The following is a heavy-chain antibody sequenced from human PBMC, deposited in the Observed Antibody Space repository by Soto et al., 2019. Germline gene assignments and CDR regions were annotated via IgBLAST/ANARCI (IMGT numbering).Heavy chain of an antibody. CDR2: ISYDGSYK. V-gene: IGHV3-30*18. CDR3: AKERVVGWYYFDY. Sequence: QVQLVESGGGVVQPGRSLRLSCAAPGFTFSSYGMHWVRQAPGKGLEWVAAISYDGSYKYYADSVKGRFTISRDNSKNTLYLQMNSLRAEDTAVYYCAKERVVGWYYFDYWGQGTLVTVSS. J-gene: IGHJ4*02. CDR1: GFTFSSYG. D-gene: IGHD3-10*01.